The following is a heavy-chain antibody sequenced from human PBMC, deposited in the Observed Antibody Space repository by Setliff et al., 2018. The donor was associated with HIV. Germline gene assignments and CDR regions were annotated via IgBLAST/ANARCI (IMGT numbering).Heavy chain of an antibody. J-gene: IGHJ4*02. CDR3: ATLSGPVDH. Sequence: SETLSLTCTLYGASFSGHFWSWIRQPPGKGLEWIGEINHAGSTNFNPSLKGRVTISVDMSKRQFSLHLTSVTAADTAVYYCATLSGPVDHWGQGTLVTVSS. CDR2: INHAGST. D-gene: IGHD3-3*01. V-gene: IGHV4-34*01. CDR1: GASFSGHF.